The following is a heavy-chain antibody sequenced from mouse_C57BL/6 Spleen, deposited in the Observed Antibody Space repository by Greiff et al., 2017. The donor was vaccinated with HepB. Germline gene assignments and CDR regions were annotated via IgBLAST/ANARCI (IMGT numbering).Heavy chain of an antibody. CDR1: GYTFTSYW. J-gene: IGHJ4*01. Sequence: QVQLKQPGAELVRPGTSVKLSCKASGYTFTSYWMHWVKQRPGQGLEWIGVIDPSDSYTNYNQKFKGKATLTVDTSSSTAYMQLSSLTSEDSAVYYCARSHYGSNYAMDYWGQGTSVTVSS. CDR2: IDPSDSYT. D-gene: IGHD1-1*01. CDR3: ARSHYGSNYAMDY. V-gene: IGHV1-59*01.